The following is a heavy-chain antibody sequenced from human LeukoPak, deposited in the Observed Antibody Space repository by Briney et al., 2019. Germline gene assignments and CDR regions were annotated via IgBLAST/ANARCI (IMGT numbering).Heavy chain of an antibody. CDR1: GGSISSSSYY. Sequence: PSETLSLTCTVSGGSISSSSYYWGWIRQPPGKGLEWIGSIYYSGSTYYNPSLKSRVTISVDTSKNQFSLKLSSVTAADTAVYYRARGQWELAHDYWGQGTLVTVSS. CDR3: ARGQWELAHDY. D-gene: IGHD1-26*01. CDR2: IYYSGST. V-gene: IGHV4-39*01. J-gene: IGHJ4*02.